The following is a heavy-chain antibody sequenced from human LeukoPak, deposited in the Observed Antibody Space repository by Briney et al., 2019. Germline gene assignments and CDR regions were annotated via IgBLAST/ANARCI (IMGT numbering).Heavy chain of an antibody. CDR1: GYTFTDYY. CDR2: INPNSGGT. V-gene: IGHV1-2*04. J-gene: IGHJ6*02. D-gene: IGHD6-13*01. CDR3: ARDQASAAVGTVYYYHGMDV. Sequence: ASVKVSCKASGYTFTDYYMHWVRQAPGQGLEWMGWINPNSGGTNYAQKFQGWVTMTRDTSISTAYMELNRLRSDDTAVYYCARDQASAAVGTVYYYHGMDVWGQGPRSPSP.